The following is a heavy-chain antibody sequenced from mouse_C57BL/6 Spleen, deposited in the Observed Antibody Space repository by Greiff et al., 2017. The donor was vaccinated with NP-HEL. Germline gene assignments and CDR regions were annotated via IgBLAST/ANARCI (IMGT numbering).Heavy chain of an antibody. Sequence: DVQLVESGPELVKPGASVKIPCKASGYTFTDYNMDWVKQSHGKSLEWIGDINPNNGGTIYNQKFKGKATLTVDKSSSTAYMELRSLTSEDTAVYYCARSGSSYWYFDVWGTGTTVTVSS. D-gene: IGHD1-1*01. V-gene: IGHV1-18*01. CDR2: INPNNGGT. J-gene: IGHJ1*03. CDR1: GYTFTDYN. CDR3: ARSGSSYWYFDV.